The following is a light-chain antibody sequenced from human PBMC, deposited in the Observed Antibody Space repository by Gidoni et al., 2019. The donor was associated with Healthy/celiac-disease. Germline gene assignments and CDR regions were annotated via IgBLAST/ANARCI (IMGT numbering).Light chain of an antibody. J-gene: IGKJ3*01. CDR3: QQYDNLPRT. CDR1: QDISNY. CDR2: DAS. V-gene: IGKV1-33*01. Sequence: LQLTQSPSSMSASVGDRVTMTCQASQDISNYLNWYQQKPGKAPKLLIYDASNLETGVPSRFSGSGSGTDFTFTISSLQPEDIATYYCQQYDNLPRTFGPGTKVESK.